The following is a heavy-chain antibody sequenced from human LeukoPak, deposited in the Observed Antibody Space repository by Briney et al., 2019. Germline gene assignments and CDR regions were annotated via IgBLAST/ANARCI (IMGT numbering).Heavy chain of an antibody. J-gene: IGHJ4*02. D-gene: IGHD4-23*01. V-gene: IGHV5-51*01. Sequence: GESLKISCKGSGYIFSSNWIGWVRQMPGKGLEWMGMIYPGDSDTKYSPSFQGQVTISADKSIGTAYLQWSSLKASDTAIYYCARHGLRWSLDSWGQGTLVTVSS. CDR1: GYIFSSNW. CDR3: ARHGLRWSLDS. CDR2: IYPGDSDT.